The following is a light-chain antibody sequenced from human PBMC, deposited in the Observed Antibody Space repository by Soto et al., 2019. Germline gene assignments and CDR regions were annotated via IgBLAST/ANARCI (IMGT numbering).Light chain of an antibody. CDR2: KAS. CDR1: QTISSW. CDR3: QHYNSYPEA. Sequence: DIQVTQSPSTLSASVGDRFAVTCRASQTISSWLAWYQQKPGKAPKLLIYKASTLKSGVPSRFSGSGSGTEFTLTISSLQPDDFATYYCQHYNSYPEAFGQGTKVDIK. J-gene: IGKJ1*01. V-gene: IGKV1-5*03.